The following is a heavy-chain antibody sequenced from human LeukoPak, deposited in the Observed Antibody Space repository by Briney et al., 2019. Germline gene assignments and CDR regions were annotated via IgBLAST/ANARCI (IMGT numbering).Heavy chain of an antibody. Sequence: NPSETLSLTCAVYGGSFSGYYWSWIRQPPGKGLEWIGEINHSGSTNYNPSLKSRVTISVDTSKNQFSLKLSSVTAADTAVYYCARDGPDKYCSGGSCRLNWFDPWGQGTLVTVSS. CDR3: ARDGPDKYCSGGSCRLNWFDP. V-gene: IGHV4-34*01. J-gene: IGHJ5*02. CDR1: GGSFSGYY. D-gene: IGHD2-15*01. CDR2: INHSGST.